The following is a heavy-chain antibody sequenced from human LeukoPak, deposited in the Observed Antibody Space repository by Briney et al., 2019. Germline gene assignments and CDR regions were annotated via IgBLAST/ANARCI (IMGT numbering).Heavy chain of an antibody. CDR3: AREVVTAGPTRWYFDL. Sequence: GGSLRLSCAVSGFTVSSNYMDWVRQPPGKGLEWVSVFYSGGSTYYADSVKGRFTISRDNSKNTLYLQMKSLRAEDTAVYYCAREVVTAGPTRWYFDLWGRGTLVTVSS. CDR2: FYSGGST. CDR1: GFTVSSNY. D-gene: IGHD2-21*02. V-gene: IGHV3-53*01. J-gene: IGHJ2*01.